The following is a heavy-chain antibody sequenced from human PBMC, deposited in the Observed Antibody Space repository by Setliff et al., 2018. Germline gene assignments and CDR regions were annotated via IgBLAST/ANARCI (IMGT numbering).Heavy chain of an antibody. CDR2: IYYSGST. V-gene: IGHV4-59*01. D-gene: IGHD3-22*01. CDR3: ARRDNYYDSSVWLWWGYFDL. J-gene: IGHJ2*01. CDR1: GGSISSYY. Sequence: PSETLSLTCTVSGGSISSYYWSWIRQPPGKGLERIGYIYYSGSTNYNPSLKSRVTISVDTSKNQFSLKLSSVTVADTAVYYCARRDNYYDSSVWLWWGYFDLWGRGTLVTVSS.